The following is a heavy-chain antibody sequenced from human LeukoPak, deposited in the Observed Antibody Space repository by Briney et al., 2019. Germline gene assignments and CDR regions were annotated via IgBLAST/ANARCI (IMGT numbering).Heavy chain of an antibody. CDR1: GGSISSGGYS. D-gene: IGHD4-4*01. J-gene: IGHJ4*02. Sequence: SETLSLTCAVSGGSISSGGYSWSWLRQPPGKGLEWIGYIYHSGSTYYNPSLKSRVTISVDRSKNQFSLKLSSVTAADTAVYYCARDTHDYNRPGVPFDCWGQGTLVTVSS. CDR2: IYHSGST. V-gene: IGHV4-30-2*01. CDR3: ARDTHDYNRPGVPFDC.